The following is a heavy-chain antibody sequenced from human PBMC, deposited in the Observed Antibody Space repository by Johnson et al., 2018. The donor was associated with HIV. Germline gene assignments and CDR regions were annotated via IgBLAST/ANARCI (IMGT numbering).Heavy chain of an antibody. Sequence: VQLVESGGGVVHPGKSLRLSCAASGFTFSSSAMHWVRQAPGKGLEWVTVISYDGSNKYYADSVKGRFTISRDNSKNTLYLQMNSLRAEDTAVYYCARACRDGYTCDAFDIWGQGTMVTVSS. V-gene: IGHV3-30*14. D-gene: IGHD5-24*01. CDR3: ARACRDGYTCDAFDI. CDR1: GFTFSSSA. CDR2: ISYDGSNK. J-gene: IGHJ3*02.